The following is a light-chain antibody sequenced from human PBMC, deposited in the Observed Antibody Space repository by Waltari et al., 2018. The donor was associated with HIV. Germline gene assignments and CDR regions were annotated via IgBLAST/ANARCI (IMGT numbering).Light chain of an antibody. CDR1: SSNIGRNY. V-gene: IGLV1-47*01. J-gene: IGLJ1*01. Sequence: QSVLTQPPSASGTPGQRVTISCSGSSSNIGRNYVYWHQQLPGTAPKLLIDRNNQRPSGVPDRFAGSKSGTSASLAINGLRSEDEADYYCAAWNDSLSGYVFGTGTKVTV. CDR3: AAWNDSLSGYV. CDR2: RNN.